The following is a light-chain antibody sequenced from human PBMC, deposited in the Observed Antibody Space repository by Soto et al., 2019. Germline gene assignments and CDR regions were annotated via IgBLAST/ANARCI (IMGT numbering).Light chain of an antibody. Sequence: TQSPATLSLSPGERATLSCGASQSVSSSYLAWYQQKPGKAPKLLIYAASSLQSGVPSRFSGSGSGTDFTLTISSLQPEDFATYYCQQSYSTPFTFGPGTKVDIK. CDR3: QQSYSTPFT. J-gene: IGKJ3*01. CDR2: AAS. CDR1: QSVSSSY. V-gene: IGKV1-39*01.